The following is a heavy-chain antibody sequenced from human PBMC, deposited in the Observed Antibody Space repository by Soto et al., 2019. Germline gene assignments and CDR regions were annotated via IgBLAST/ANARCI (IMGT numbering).Heavy chain of an antibody. CDR3: ARDFVVGGPTINYYYGMDV. Sequence: PGGSLRLSCAASEFTFSNYAMHWVRQAPGKGLQWLAVISYDGNNKYYADSVKGRFTISRDNSKNTLYLQMNSLGAEDTAVYYCARDFVVGGPTINYYYGMDVWGQGTTVTVSS. CDR2: ISYDGNNK. V-gene: IGHV3-30*03. J-gene: IGHJ6*02. CDR1: EFTFSNYA. D-gene: IGHD1-26*01.